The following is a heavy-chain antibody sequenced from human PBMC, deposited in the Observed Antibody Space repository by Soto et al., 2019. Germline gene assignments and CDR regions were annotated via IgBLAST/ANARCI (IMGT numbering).Heavy chain of an antibody. CDR3: ARGLAADGA. CDR2: INAGSGNT. Sequence: QVRLVQSGAEVKKPGASVTVSCTASGYTFTHYAIHWVRHAPGQRLEWMGFINAGSGNTKYSQTFQGRLTFTKDTAASTAYMDLSSLRSEDTAIYYCARGLAADGAWGQGTLVTVSS. V-gene: IGHV1-3*01. J-gene: IGHJ5*02. D-gene: IGHD6-13*01. CDR1: GYTFTHYA.